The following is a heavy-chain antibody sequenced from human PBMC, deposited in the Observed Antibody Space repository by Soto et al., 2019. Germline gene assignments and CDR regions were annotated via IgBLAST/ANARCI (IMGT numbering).Heavy chain of an antibody. V-gene: IGHV4-30-4*01. CDR2: IYYSGST. D-gene: IGHD3-16*02. J-gene: IGHJ6*02. CDR3: ATIRLGELSLYHYYYGMDV. CDR1: GGSISSGDYY. Sequence: QVQLQESGPGLVKPSQTLSLTCTVSGGSISSGDYYWSWIRQPPGKGLEWIGYIYYSGSTYYNPSLYRRVTISLDTSKNQFSLKLSSVTAADTAVYYCATIRLGELSLYHYYYGMDVWGQGTTVTVSS.